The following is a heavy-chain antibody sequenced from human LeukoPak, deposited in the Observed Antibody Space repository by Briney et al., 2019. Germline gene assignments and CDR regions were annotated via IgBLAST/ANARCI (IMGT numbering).Heavy chain of an antibody. D-gene: IGHD2-2*01. J-gene: IGHJ5*02. Sequence: PSETVSLTCTVSGGSISSSSYYWGWIRQPPGKGLEWIGSIYYSGSTYYNPSLKSRVTISVDTSKNQFSLKLSSVTAADTAVYYCAAYCSSTSCLRNWFDPWGQGTLVTVSS. CDR2: IYYSGST. V-gene: IGHV4-39*01. CDR1: GGSISSSSYY. CDR3: AAYCSSTSCLRNWFDP.